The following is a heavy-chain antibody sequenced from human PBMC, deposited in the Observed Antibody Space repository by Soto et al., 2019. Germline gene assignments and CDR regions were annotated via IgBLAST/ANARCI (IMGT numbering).Heavy chain of an antibody. CDR1: GYNFNRYW. V-gene: IGHV5-51*01. J-gene: IGHJ1*01. Sequence: GESRKISCKGSGYNFNRYWIGWVRQMPGKGLEWMGVIYPGDSDTRYSPSLQGQVTISADKSSSAAYLQWTSLKASDTATYYCAAAIGVTESAYFHHWGQGTRVTVSS. D-gene: IGHD6-19*01. CDR3: AAAIGVTESAYFHH. CDR2: IYPGDSDT.